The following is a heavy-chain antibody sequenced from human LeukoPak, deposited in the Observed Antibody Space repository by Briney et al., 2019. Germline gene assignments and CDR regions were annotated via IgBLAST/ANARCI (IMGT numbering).Heavy chain of an antibody. V-gene: IGHV4-39*01. Sequence: SETLSLTCTVSGGSISSSSYYWGWIRQPPGKGLEWIGSIYYSGSTYYNPSLKSRVTISVDTSKNQFSLKLSSVTAADTAVYYCARASAIPGPELGYFDYWGQGTLVTVSS. D-gene: IGHD1-7*01. CDR1: GGSISSSSYY. J-gene: IGHJ4*02. CDR3: ARASAIPGPELGYFDY. CDR2: IYYSGST.